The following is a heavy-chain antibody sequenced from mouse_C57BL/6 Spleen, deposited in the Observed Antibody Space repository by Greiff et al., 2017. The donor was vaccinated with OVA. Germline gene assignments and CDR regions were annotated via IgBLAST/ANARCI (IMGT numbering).Heavy chain of an antibody. CDR3: ARVGGYDRDY. CDR1: GYSITSGYY. J-gene: IGHJ2*01. Sequence: EVQLQESGPGLVKPSQSLSLTCSVTGYSITSGYYWNWIRQFPGNKLEWMGYISYDGSNNYNPSLKNRISITRDTSKNQFFLKLNSVTTEDTATYYCARVGGYDRDYWGQGTTLTVSS. D-gene: IGHD2-2*01. CDR2: ISYDGSN. V-gene: IGHV3-6*01.